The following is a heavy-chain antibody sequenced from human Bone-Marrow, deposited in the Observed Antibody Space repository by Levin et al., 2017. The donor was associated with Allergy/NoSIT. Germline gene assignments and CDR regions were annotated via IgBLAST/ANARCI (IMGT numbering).Heavy chain of an antibody. CDR2: IYYSGST. CDR1: GGSISSGGYY. CDR3: ARGSGYCSSTSCHNWFDP. D-gene: IGHD2-2*01. V-gene: IGHV4-31*03. J-gene: IGHJ5*02. Sequence: SETLSLTCTVSGGSISSGGYYWSWIRQHPGKGLEWIGYIYYSGSTYYNPSLKSRVTISVDTSKNQFSLKLSSVTAADTAVYYCARGSGYCSSTSCHNWFDPWGQGTLVTVSS.